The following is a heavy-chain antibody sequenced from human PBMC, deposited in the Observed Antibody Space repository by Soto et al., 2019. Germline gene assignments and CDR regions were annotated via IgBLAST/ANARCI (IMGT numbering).Heavy chain of an antibody. CDR2: ISAYNGNT. J-gene: IGHJ5*02. CDR3: AREVVVAATDWLDP. Sequence: ASVKVSCKASGYTFTSYGISWVRQVPGQGLEWMGWISAYNGNTNYAQKLQGRVTMTTDTSTSTAYMELRSLRSDDTAVYYCAREVVVAATDWLDPWGQGTLVTVSS. D-gene: IGHD2-15*01. CDR1: GYTFTSYG. V-gene: IGHV1-18*01.